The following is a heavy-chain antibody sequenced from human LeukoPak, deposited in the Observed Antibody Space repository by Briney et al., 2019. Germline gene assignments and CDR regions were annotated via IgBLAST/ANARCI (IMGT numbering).Heavy chain of an antibody. CDR3: ARHPYNWRNDGKRVLNWFDP. V-gene: IGHV4-34*01. CDR1: GGSFSGYY. Sequence: PSETLSLTCAVYGGSFSGYYWSWIRQPPGKGLEWIGEINHSGSTNYNPSLKSRVTISVDTSKNQFSLKLSSVTAADTAVYYCARHPYNWRNDGKRVLNWFDPWGQGTLVTVSS. D-gene: IGHD1-20*01. CDR2: INHSGST. J-gene: IGHJ5*02.